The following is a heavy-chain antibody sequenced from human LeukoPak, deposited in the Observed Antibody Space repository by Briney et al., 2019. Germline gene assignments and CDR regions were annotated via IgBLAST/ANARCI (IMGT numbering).Heavy chain of an antibody. CDR3: AREVGYSYGNAAYYYYGMDV. J-gene: IGHJ6*02. V-gene: IGHV4-4*08. Sequence: SETLSLTCTVTGGSISNYYWSWIRQPPGKGLEWIEYIYTSGSTNCSPSLKSRVTMSVDTSKNRFSLKLSSVTAADTAVYYCAREVGYSYGNAAYYYYGMDVWGQGTTVTVSS. CDR1: GGSISNYY. CDR2: IYTSGST. D-gene: IGHD5-18*01.